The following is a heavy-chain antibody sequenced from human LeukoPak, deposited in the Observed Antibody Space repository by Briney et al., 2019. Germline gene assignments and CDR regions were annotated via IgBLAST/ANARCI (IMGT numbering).Heavy chain of an antibody. CDR3: ARLGLGVVVGAATPGGWFDP. CDR2: LYYSGHP. CDR1: WGPHKRGIYH. D-gene: IGHD2-15*01. J-gene: IGHJ5*02. Sequence: SETLSLTRTLSWGPHKRGIYHERWIPPPPGKPLEGFGYLYYSGHPHYTPSLKTRVTISVDTSKNQFSLKLSSVTAADTAVYYCARLGLGVVVGAATPGGWFDPWGQGTLVTVSS. V-gene: IGHV4-61*01.